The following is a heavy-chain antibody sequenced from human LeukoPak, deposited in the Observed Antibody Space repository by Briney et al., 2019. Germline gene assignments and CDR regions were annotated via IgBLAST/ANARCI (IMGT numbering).Heavy chain of an antibody. CDR2: INHSGST. CDR1: GGSFSGYY. D-gene: IGHD4-17*01. CDR3: ARGGWTTVTRVRAFDI. J-gene: IGHJ3*02. Sequence: PSETLSLTCAVYGGSFSGYYWSWIRQPPGKGLEWIGEINHSGSTNYNPSLKRRVTISVDTSKNQFSLKLSSVTAADTAVYYCARGGWTTVTRVRAFDIWGQGTMVTVSS. V-gene: IGHV4-34*01.